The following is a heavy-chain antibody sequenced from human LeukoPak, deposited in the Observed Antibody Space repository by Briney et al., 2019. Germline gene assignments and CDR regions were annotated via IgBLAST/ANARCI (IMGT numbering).Heavy chain of an antibody. V-gene: IGHV3-74*01. J-gene: IGHJ6*03. CDR3: AEDLFSGSGRAGNMDV. CDR2: IEGDGSST. D-gene: IGHD3-10*01. CDR1: GFAFSRYW. Sequence: GGSLRLSCAASGFAFSRYWMHWVRQAPGKGLVWVSRIEGDGSSTTYADYVKGRFTISRDNAKNTLYLQMNSLRDEDTAVYYCAEDLFSGSGRAGNMDVWGKGTTVTVSS.